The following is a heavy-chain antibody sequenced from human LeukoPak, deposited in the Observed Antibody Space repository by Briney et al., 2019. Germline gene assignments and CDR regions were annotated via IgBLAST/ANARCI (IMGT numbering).Heavy chain of an antibody. J-gene: IGHJ3*02. CDR1: GVSISSSNSY. CDR3: ARVEAGDDTVRQYYDFWSGYPHNAFDI. V-gene: IGHV4-39*01. Sequence: SETLSLTCTVSGVSISSSNSYWGWIRQPPEKGLEWIGSIYYSGNTYYNASLKSQVSISIDTSKNQFSLRLTSVTAADTAVYYCARVEAGDDTVRQYYDFWSGYPHNAFDIWGQGTMVTVSS. D-gene: IGHD3-3*01. CDR2: IYYSGNT.